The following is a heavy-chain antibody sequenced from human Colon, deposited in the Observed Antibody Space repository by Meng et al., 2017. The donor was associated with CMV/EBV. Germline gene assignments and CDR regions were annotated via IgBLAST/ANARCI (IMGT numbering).Heavy chain of an antibody. CDR2: IYHNGGT. CDR1: SVSSRSYY. Sequence: SVSSRSYYWNWIRQHPGKGLEWIGYIYHNGGTNYNPALENRVTISIGTSKNQFSLKLNSVTPADTAVYYCARDRGLLRWEPLGWFDPWGQGTLVTVSS. CDR3: ARDRGLLRWEPLGWFDP. J-gene: IGHJ5*02. D-gene: IGHD1-26*01. V-gene: IGHV4-61*01.